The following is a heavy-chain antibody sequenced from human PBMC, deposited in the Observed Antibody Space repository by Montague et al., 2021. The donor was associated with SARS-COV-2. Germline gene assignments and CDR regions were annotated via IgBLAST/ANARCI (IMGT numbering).Heavy chain of an antibody. CDR3: ARWRLYSCSAGGYDY. V-gene: IGHV4-59*12. J-gene: IGHJ4*02. CDR2: IYYSGNT. CDR1: GASISSYY. D-gene: IGHD6-6*01. Sequence: SETLSLTCTVSGASISSYYWSWIRQPPGKGLEWIGYIYYSGNTNYNPSLKSRVTISVDTSKNQFSLKLSSVTAADTAVYYCARWRLYSCSAGGYDYWGQGTLVTVSS.